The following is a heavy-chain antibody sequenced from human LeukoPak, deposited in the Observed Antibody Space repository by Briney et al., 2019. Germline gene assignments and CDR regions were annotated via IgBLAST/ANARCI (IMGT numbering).Heavy chain of an antibody. D-gene: IGHD3-22*01. CDR3: ATGNSGYWVYDY. CDR1: GFTFDDYG. Sequence: PGGSLRLSCAASGFTFDDYGMSWVRQAPGKGLEWVSGINWNGGSTGYADSVKGRFTIPRDNAKNSLYLQMNSLRAEDTALYYCATGNSGYWVYDYWGQGTLVTVSS. J-gene: IGHJ4*02. CDR2: INWNGGST. V-gene: IGHV3-20*04.